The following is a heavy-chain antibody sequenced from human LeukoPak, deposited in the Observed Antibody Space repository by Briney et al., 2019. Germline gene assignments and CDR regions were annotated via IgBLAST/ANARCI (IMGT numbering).Heavy chain of an antibody. J-gene: IGHJ4*02. D-gene: IGHD2-8*01. CDR2: ITAYTGNT. CDR1: GYTLTSYG. CDR3: ARDGYCTNGVCYKDPVLDY. Sequence: ASVKVSCKGSGYTLTSYGIRWVRHAPGQGLEWVGWITAYTGNTNYAQKLQGRVTMTTHTSTSTAYMELRSLRSDDTAVYYCARDGYCTNGVCYKDPVLDYWGQGTLVTVSS. V-gene: IGHV1-18*01.